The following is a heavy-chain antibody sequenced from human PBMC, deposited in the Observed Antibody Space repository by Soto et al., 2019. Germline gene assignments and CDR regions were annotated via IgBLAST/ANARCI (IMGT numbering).Heavy chain of an antibody. CDR2: VYPGDSDT. D-gene: IGHD3-16*01. Sequence: GESLKISCNGSGYTFTSYWIGWVRQMPGKGLEWMGIVYPGDSDTRYSPSFEGRVTISADKSISTAYLQWSSLKAPDTAMYYCARHDAGGVPVDYWGQGTRVTVYS. CDR1: GYTFTSYW. J-gene: IGHJ4*02. CDR3: ARHDAGGVPVDY. V-gene: IGHV5-51*01.